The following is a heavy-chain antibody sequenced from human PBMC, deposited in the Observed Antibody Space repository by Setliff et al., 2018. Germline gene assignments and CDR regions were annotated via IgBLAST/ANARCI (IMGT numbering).Heavy chain of an antibody. D-gene: IGHD2-21*02. V-gene: IGHV5-51*01. CDR1: GYSFTTYW. Sequence: PGESLKISCKGSGYSFTTYWIGWVRQMPGKGLEWMGIIYPGDSDTRYSPSFQGQVTMSADKSINTAYLQWSSLKASDTAMYYCARRGWGSSSGDCYSPKGCYYYYMDVWGKGTTVTVSS. CDR2: IYPGDSDT. CDR3: ARRGWGSSSGDCYSPKGCYYYYMDV. J-gene: IGHJ6*03.